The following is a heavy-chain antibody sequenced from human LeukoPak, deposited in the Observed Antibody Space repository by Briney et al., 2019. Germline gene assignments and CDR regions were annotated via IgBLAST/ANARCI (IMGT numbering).Heavy chain of an antibody. CDR2: INHSEST. CDR1: AGSFSDYY. V-gene: IGHV4-34*01. J-gene: IGHJ5*02. CDR3: ARDQTYSYGYSPNWFDP. Sequence: KASETLSLTCAVNAGSFSDYYWSWNRQHPGKGMEWNGEINHSESTNYTPSIKGRVKISVDTYQNKFFLKLSSVTAADTAVYYWARDQTYSYGYSPNWFDPWGQGTLVTVSS. D-gene: IGHD5-18*01.